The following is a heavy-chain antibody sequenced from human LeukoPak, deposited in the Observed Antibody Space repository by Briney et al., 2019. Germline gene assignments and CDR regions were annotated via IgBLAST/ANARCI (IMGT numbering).Heavy chain of an antibody. CDR2: ISWNGVTT. J-gene: IGHJ4*02. Sequence: GGSLRLSCAASGFTFTGYAMSWVRQAPGKGLDWVSLISWNGVTTYYADSVKGRFTISRDNSKNSLYLQLNSLRTEDTALYYCAKERGSSGYFDYWGQGTLVTVSS. CDR1: GFTFTGYA. CDR3: AKERGSSGYFDY. D-gene: IGHD6-6*01. V-gene: IGHV3-43*01.